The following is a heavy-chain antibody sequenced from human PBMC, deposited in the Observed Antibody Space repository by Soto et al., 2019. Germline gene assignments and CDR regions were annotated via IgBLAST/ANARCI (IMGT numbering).Heavy chain of an antibody. Sequence: QVQLVQSGAEVKKPGSSVKVSCKASGGTFSSYAISWVRQAPGQGLEWMGGIIPIFGTANYAQKFQGRVTITADESTSTAYMELSSLRSEDTAVYYCVRDNYYGSSDYYDSSGPRGGGQLNYYYYYGMDVWGQGTTVTVSS. D-gene: IGHD3-22*01. J-gene: IGHJ6*02. V-gene: IGHV1-69*01. CDR3: VRDNYYGSSDYYDSSGPRGGGQLNYYYYYGMDV. CDR1: GGTFSSYA. CDR2: IIPIFGTA.